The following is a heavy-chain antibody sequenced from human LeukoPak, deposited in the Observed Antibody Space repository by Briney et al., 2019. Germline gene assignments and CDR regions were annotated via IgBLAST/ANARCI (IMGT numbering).Heavy chain of an antibody. V-gene: IGHV4-4*07. D-gene: IGHD5-18*01. CDR2: IYTSGST. CDR3: ARGGPRGYSYVNWFDP. J-gene: IGHJ5*02. CDR1: GGSISSYY. Sequence: SETLSLTCTVSGGSISSYYWSWIRQPAGKGLEWIGRIYTSGSTNYNPSLKSRVTMSVDTSKNQFSLKLSSVTAADTAVYYCARGGPRGYSYVNWFDPWGQGTLVTVSS.